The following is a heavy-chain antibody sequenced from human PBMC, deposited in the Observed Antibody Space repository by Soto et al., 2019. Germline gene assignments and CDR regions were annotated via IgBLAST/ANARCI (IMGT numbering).Heavy chain of an antibody. CDR1: GGTFSSYT. CDR2: IIPILGIA. V-gene: IGHV1-69*02. CDR3: ARQYDILRYFDY. Sequence: ASVKVSCKASGGTFSSYTISWVRQAPGQGLEWMGRIIPILGIANYAQKFQGRVTITADKSTSTAYMELSSLRSEDTAVHYCARQYDILRYFDYWGQGTLVTVSS. J-gene: IGHJ4*02. D-gene: IGHD3-9*01.